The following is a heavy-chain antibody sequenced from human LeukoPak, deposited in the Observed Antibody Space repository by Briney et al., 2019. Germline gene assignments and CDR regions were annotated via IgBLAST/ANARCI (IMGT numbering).Heavy chain of an antibody. CDR2: IPYDGSNK. CDR1: GFTFSSYA. D-gene: IGHD3-22*01. Sequence: GRSLRLSCAASGFTFSSYAMHWVRQAPGKGLEWVAVIPYDGSNKYYADSVKGRFTISRDNSKNTLYLQMNSLRAEDTAVYYCARDRPAFTDYDSSGYLGYYFDYWGQGTLVTVSS. CDR3: ARDRPAFTDYDSSGYLGYYFDY. J-gene: IGHJ4*02. V-gene: IGHV3-30-3*01.